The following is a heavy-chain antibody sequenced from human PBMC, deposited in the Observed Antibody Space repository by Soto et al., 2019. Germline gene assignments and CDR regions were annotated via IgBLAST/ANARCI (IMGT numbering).Heavy chain of an antibody. V-gene: IGHV1-18*01. D-gene: IGHD3-3*01. CDR2: ISAYNGNT. Sequence: RASVKVSCKASGYTFTSYGISWVRQAPGQGLEWMGWISAYNGNTNYAQKLQGRVTMTTDTSTSTAYMELRSLRSDDTAVYYCARGGPDFYDFWSGSEPNFDYWGQGTLVTVSS. CDR1: GYTFTSYG. CDR3: ARGGPDFYDFWSGSEPNFDY. J-gene: IGHJ4*02.